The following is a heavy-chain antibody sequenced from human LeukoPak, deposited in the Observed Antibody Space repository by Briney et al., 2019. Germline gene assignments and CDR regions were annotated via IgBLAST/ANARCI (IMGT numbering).Heavy chain of an antibody. CDR1: GGSIISSSYY. Sequence: PSETLSLTCTVSGGSIISSSYYWGWIRQPPGKGLEWIGSIYYSGSTYYNPSLKSRVTISVDTSKNQFSLRLSSVTAADTAVYYCARQNLPGATLIPFDYWGQGTLVTVSS. CDR2: IYYSGST. CDR3: ARQNLPGATLIPFDY. V-gene: IGHV4-39*01. D-gene: IGHD1-26*01. J-gene: IGHJ4*02.